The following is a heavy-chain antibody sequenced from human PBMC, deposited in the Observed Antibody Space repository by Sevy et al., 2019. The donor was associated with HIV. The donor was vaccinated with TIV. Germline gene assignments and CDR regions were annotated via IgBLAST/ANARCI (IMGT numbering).Heavy chain of an antibody. J-gene: IGHJ4*02. CDR2: INPDGSKI. V-gene: IGHV3-7*02. D-gene: IGHD2-15*01. CDR1: AINIRDYW. CDR3: VRAIQLAASY. Sequence: GGSLRLSCEASAINIRDYWMNWVRQAPGKGLEWVANINPDGSKIYYADSVKGGFTISRDYAKNSVFLQMTSLRAEDTAVYYCVRAIQLAASYWGQGMLVTVSS.